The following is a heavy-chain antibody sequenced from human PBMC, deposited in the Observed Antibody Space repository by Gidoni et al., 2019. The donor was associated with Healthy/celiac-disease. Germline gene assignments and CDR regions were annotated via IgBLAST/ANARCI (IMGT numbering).Heavy chain of an antibody. J-gene: IGHJ5*02. CDR1: GFTLDDYA. CDR3: AKSYYYDSSGYEGPNWFDP. D-gene: IGHD3-22*01. CDR2: ISWSSGSI. V-gene: IGHV3-9*01. Sequence: EVQLVESGGGLVQPGRSLRLSCAASGFTLDDYAMHWVRQAPGKGLEWVSGISWSSGSIGYADSVKGRFTISRDNAKNSLYLQMNSLRAEDTNLYYCAKSYYYDSSGYEGPNWFDPWGQGTLVTVSS.